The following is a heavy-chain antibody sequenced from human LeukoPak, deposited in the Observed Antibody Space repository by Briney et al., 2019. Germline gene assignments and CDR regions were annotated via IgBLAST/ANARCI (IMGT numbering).Heavy chain of an antibody. V-gene: IGHV3-11*05. CDR2: ISNTSSST. CDR3: ARGARFGELFWFDP. Sequence: GGSLRLSCAASGFTFSDYYMSWIRQAPGKGLEWVSYISNTSSSTICADSVKGRFTISRDNAKNSLYLQMNSLGAEDTAVYYCARGARFGELFWFDPWGQGTLVTVSS. J-gene: IGHJ5*02. D-gene: IGHD3-10*01. CDR1: GFTFSDYY.